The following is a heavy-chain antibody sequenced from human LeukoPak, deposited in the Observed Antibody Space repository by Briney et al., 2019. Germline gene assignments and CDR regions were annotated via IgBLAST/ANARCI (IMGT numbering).Heavy chain of an antibody. J-gene: IGHJ4*02. V-gene: IGHV3-33*08. Sequence: GTSLRLSCAGSGFTFRNYAIHWVRQAPGKGLEWVAVIWYDGSEKNYAEPVKGRLTLSRDNSKNTVYPQLDSLRAEDTAVYYCARDSSRKFDFWGQGTLVTVSS. CDR2: IWYDGSEK. CDR1: GFTFRNYA. CDR3: ARDSSRKFDF. D-gene: IGHD6-6*01.